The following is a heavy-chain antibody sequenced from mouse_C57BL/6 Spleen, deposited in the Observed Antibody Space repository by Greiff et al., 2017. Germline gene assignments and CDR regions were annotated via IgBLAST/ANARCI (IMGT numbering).Heavy chain of an antibody. CDR1: GYTFTSYW. D-gene: IGHD1-1*01. CDR3: AMSDYFGSSRYYFDY. V-gene: IGHV1-64*01. CDR2: IHPNSGST. J-gene: IGHJ2*01. Sequence: VQLQQPGAELVKPGASVKLSCKASGYTFTSYWMHWVKQRPGQGLEWIGMIHPNSGSTNYNEKFKSKATLTLDKSSSTAYMQLSSLTSEDSAVYFCAMSDYFGSSRYYFDYWGQGTTLTVSS.